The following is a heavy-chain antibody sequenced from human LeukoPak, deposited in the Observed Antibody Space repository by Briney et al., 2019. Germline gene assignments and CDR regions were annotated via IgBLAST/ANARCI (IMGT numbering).Heavy chain of an antibody. D-gene: IGHD1-26*01. CDR1: GFNFRTFG. V-gene: IGHV3-30*02. J-gene: IGHJ4*02. CDR3: ARAGWELLTGEDYFDY. CDR2: IQVDGSKG. Sequence: GGSLRLSCATSGFNFRTFGTHWLRQAPGKGLEWVAFIQVDGSKGSYADSVRGRFTISRDNSKNTLSLQMNGLRVEDTAVYYCARAGWELLTGEDYFDYWGQGTLVTVSS.